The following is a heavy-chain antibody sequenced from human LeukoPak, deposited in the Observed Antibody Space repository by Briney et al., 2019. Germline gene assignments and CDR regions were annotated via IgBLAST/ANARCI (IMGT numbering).Heavy chain of an antibody. CDR1: GYTFTSYG. V-gene: IGHV1-18*01. CDR3: ARPGVGGRNIWLGESLDYDYY. CDR2: ISAYNGNT. Sequence: AAVKVSCKASGYTFTSYGISGVRQAPGQGREGMGWISAYNGNTNYAQQLQGRDTMTTATSTSTAYMELRSRRADDTAAYYCARPGVGGRNIWLGESLDYDYY. D-gene: IGHD3-10*01. J-gene: IGHJ6*01.